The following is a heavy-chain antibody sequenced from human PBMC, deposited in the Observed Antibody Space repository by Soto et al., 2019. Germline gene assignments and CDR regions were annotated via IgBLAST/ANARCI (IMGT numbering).Heavy chain of an antibody. CDR2: RIPVFGTE. D-gene: IGHD2-15*01. CDR1: GGTFSSYA. Sequence: QVQLVQSGAQVKKPGSSVKVSCKASGGTFSSYAISCVRQARGQGLAWMGGRIPVFGTEHYAQKFQGRVMITADESTSTAYIELSSLRSEDTAVYYCAGGYCSGGSRNNWFDPWGQGTLVTVAS. J-gene: IGHJ5*02. CDR3: AGGYCSGGSRNNWFDP. V-gene: IGHV1-69*01.